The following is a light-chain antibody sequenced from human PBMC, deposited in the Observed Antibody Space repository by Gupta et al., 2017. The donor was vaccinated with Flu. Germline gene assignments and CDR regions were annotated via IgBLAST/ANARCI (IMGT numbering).Light chain of an antibody. Sequence: QFVLTQPPSVSASPGQKVSISCSGISSTVGSGYVSWYRQVPGRAPQLLIYDNQRRPSGIPDRFSGSRSGPSATLDITGLQTGDEADYYCGIWDFRLQAGVFGAGTRLTVL. J-gene: IGLJ3*02. CDR3: GIWDFRLQAGV. CDR1: SSTVGSGY. V-gene: IGLV1-51*01. CDR2: DNQ.